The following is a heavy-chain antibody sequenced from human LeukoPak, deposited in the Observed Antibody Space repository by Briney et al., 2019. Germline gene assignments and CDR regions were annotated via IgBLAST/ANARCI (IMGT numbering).Heavy chain of an antibody. CDR1: GYTFTGYY. D-gene: IGHD6-13*01. CDR3: ATGYSPLYYFDY. V-gene: IGHV1-2*02. J-gene: IGHJ4*02. Sequence: ASVKVSCKASGYTFTGYYMHWVRQAPGQGLEWMGWINPNSGGTNYAQKFQGRVTMTRDTSISTAYMKLSRLRSDDTAVYYCATGYSPLYYFDYWGQGTLVTVSS. CDR2: INPNSGGT.